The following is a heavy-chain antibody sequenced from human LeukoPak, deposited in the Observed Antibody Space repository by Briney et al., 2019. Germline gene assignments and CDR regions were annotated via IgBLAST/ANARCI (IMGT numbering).Heavy chain of an antibody. V-gene: IGHV3-23*01. CDR3: AKDKSCSGGSCYHPEYFQH. J-gene: IGHJ1*01. CDR1: VFTFSSYA. CDR2: ISGSGGST. D-gene: IGHD2-15*01. Sequence: GGSLRLSCAASVFTFSSYAMSWVRQAPGKGLEWVSAISGSGGSTYYADSVKGRFTISRDNSKNTLYLQMNSLRAEDTAVYYCAKDKSCSGGSCYHPEYFQHWGQGTLVTVSS.